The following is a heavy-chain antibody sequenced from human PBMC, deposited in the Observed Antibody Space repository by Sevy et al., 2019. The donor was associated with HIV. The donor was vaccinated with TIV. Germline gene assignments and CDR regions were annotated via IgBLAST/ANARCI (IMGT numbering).Heavy chain of an antibody. CDR1: GFTFSSYG. J-gene: IGHJ4*02. D-gene: IGHD4-17*01. CDR3: ARDLEFYDYGDYGPAFMPDY. CDR2: IWFDGSNT. V-gene: IGHV3-33*01. Sequence: GGSLRLSCAASGFTFSSYGMHWVRQAPGKGLEWVALIWFDGSNTYYADSVKGRFTISRDIAKNTLHLQMNSLRAEDTAVYYCARDLEFYDYGDYGPAFMPDYWGQGTLVTFSS.